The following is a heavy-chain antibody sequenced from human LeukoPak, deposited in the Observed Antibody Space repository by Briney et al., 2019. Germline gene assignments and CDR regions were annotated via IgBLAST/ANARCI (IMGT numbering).Heavy chain of an antibody. J-gene: IGHJ4*02. Sequence: ASVKVSCKASGYTFTGYYMHWVRQAPGQGLEWMGWIDPNSGGTNYAQKLQGRVTMTTDTSTSTAYMELRSLRSDDTAVYYCARPLGGGSGSYSNPLDYWGQGTLVTVSS. CDR1: GYTFTGYY. V-gene: IGHV1-2*02. CDR3: ARPLGGGSGSYSNPLDY. CDR2: IDPNSGGT. D-gene: IGHD3-10*01.